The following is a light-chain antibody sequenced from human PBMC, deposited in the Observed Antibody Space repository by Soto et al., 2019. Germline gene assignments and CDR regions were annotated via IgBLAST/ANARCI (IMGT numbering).Light chain of an antibody. CDR1: SSDVGTYSF. J-gene: IGLJ2*01. V-gene: IGLV2-14*03. Sequence: QSALTQPASVSGSPGQSIAISCTGISSDVGTYSFVSWYQHHPGKAPKLMIYDVSNRPSGVSSRFSGSKSDNTASLTISGLQAEDEADYSCSSYTSSTVVFGGGTKLTVL. CDR2: DVS. CDR3: SSYTSSTVV.